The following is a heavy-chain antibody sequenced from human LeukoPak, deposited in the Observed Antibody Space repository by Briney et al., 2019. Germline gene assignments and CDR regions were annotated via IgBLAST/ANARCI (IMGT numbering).Heavy chain of an antibody. V-gene: IGHV3-23*01. CDR2: IRGSGANT. Sequence: PGGSLRLSCAAYGFTFSSYAMSWVRQAPGKGLEWVSAIRGSGANTYYADSVKGRFTISRDNSKNTLYLQMNSLRAEDTAVYYCAKVDYGDRGYFDLWGRGTLVTVSS. CDR1: GFTFSSYA. D-gene: IGHD4-17*01. CDR3: AKVDYGDRGYFDL. J-gene: IGHJ2*01.